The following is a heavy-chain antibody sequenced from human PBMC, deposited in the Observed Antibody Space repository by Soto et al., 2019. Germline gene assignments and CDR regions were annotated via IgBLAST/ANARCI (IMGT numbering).Heavy chain of an antibody. J-gene: IGHJ5*02. CDR2: VNPNTGDT. D-gene: IGHD2-15*01. V-gene: IGHV1-2*02. Sequence: GASVKVSCKASGYTFTAYYIHWVRQAPGQGLEWMGWVNPNTGDTNYAQKFQGRVTMTRDTSISTAYMDLSTLRSDDTAVYYCARIIRYSSSLGLWLDPWGPGTLVTVYS. CDR1: GYTFTAYY. CDR3: ARIIRYSSSLGLWLDP.